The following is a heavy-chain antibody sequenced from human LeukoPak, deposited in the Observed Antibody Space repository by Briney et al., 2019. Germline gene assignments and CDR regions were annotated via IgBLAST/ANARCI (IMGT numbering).Heavy chain of an antibody. V-gene: IGHV4-59*12. D-gene: IGHD3-22*01. CDR2: IYYIGST. CDR3: ARDYYDSSGYSGYFDY. Sequence: SETLSLTCTVSGGSISSYYWSWIRQPPGKGLERVGYIYYIGSTNYNPSLKSRVTISVDTSKNQFSLKLTSVTAADTAVYYCARDYYDSSGYSGYFDYWGQGTLVTVSS. CDR1: GGSISSYY. J-gene: IGHJ4*02.